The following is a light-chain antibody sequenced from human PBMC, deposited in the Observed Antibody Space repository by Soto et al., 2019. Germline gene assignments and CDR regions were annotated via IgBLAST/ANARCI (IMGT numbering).Light chain of an antibody. Sequence: ELVLTQSPGTLSLSPGERATLSCRASQSVSSSYLAWYQQKPGQAPRLLIYGAYNRATGIPDRFSGSGSGTDFTLTISRLEPEDFAVYFWQQYGRSPPFTFGQGTKVEIK. CDR2: GAY. J-gene: IGKJ2*01. CDR3: QQYGRSPPFT. V-gene: IGKV3-20*01. CDR1: QSVSSSY.